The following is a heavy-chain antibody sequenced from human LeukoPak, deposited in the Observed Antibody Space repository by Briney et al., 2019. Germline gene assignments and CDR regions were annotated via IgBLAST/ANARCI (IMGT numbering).Heavy chain of an antibody. Sequence: GSLRLSCAASGFTFSSYAKSWVRQAPGKGLEWVSAISGSGGSTYYADSVKGRFTISRDNSKNTLYLQMNSLRAEDTAVYYCAKEVSGSWEPYNWFDPWGQGTLVTVSS. CDR2: ISGSGGST. J-gene: IGHJ5*02. CDR1: GFTFSSYA. D-gene: IGHD6-13*01. V-gene: IGHV3-23*01. CDR3: AKEVSGSWEPYNWFDP.